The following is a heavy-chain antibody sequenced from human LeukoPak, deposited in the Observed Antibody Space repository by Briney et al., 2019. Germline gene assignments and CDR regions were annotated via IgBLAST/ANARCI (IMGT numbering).Heavy chain of an antibody. CDR3: ASTEWLVPDYYYGMDV. Sequence: GESLKISRKGSGYSFTSYWIGWVRQMPGKGLEWMGIIYPGDSDTRYSPSFQGQVTISADKSISTAYLQWSSLKASDTAMYYCASTEWLVPDYYYGMDVWGQGTTVTVSS. D-gene: IGHD6-19*01. V-gene: IGHV5-51*01. J-gene: IGHJ6*02. CDR1: GYSFTSYW. CDR2: IYPGDSDT.